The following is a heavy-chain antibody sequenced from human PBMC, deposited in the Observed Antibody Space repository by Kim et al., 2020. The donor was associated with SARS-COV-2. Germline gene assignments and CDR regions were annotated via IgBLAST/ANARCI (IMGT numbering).Heavy chain of an antibody. CDR2: INGGGTTT. CDR1: GFTFRNYA. J-gene: IGHJ2*01. D-gene: IGHD3-22*01. CDR3: AKDGGHYYDTTVSFYWYFDL. Sequence: GGSLRLSCVASGFTFRNYAMTWVRQPPGKGLEWVADINGGGTTTYYADSVKGRFTMSRDNSKNTLYLQMNSLRAEDTAVYYCAKDGGHYYDTTVSFYWYFDLWGRGTLVTVSS. V-gene: IGHV3-23*01.